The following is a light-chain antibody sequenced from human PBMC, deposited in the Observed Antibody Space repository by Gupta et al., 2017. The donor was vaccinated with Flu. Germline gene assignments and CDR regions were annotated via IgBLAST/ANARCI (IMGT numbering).Light chain of an antibody. V-gene: IGKV2-28*01. J-gene: IGKJ3*01. Sequence: VTTGEPSSISCRSRQSILHTNGFNYVDWILQKPGRSPQLLIYGGSTRASGVPDRFSGSGSGTNFTLTITRVEAEDVGTYYCMQSLQTPITFGPGTKVDFK. CDR3: MQSLQTPIT. CDR2: GGS. CDR1: QSILHTNGFNY.